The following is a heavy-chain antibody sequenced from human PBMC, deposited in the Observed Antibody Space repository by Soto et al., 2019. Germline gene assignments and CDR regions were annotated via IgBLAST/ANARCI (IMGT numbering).Heavy chain of an antibody. J-gene: IGHJ4*02. V-gene: IGHV3-30*03. CDR1: GFTFSSYG. D-gene: IGHD6-13*01. Sequence: QVQLVESGGGVVQPGRSLRLSCAASGFTFSSYGMHWFGQAPGKGLEWVALISYDGSDKYYADSVKGRFTISRDNSKNTLYLQMNSLRVEDTAVYYCGAGQYFSDYWGQGTLVTVSS. CDR3: GAGQYFSDY. CDR2: ISYDGSDK.